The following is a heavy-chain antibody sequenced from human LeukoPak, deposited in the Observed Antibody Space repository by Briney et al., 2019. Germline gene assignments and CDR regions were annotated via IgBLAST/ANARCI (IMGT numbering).Heavy chain of an antibody. D-gene: IGHD3-22*01. CDR2: IYYSGFT. CDR3: ATYSSGSYYWSFDL. Sequence: ETLSLTCTVCGRSLRRYYWSWIRQPPGKGLEWIGYIYYSGFTNYNPSLTSRVTISVDTSKNQFSLKLSSVTAADTAVYYCATYSSGSYYWSFDLWGRGTLVTVSS. CDR1: GRSLRRYY. J-gene: IGHJ2*01. V-gene: IGHV4-59*01.